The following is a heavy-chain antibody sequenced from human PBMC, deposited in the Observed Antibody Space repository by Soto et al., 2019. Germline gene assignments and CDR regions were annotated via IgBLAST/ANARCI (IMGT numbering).Heavy chain of an antibody. Sequence: PGEPLKISCKASGYSFTSYWIGWVRQMPGKGLEWMGIIYPGDSDTRYSPSFQGQVTISADKSISTAYLQWSSLKASDTAMYYCAATVTPIYYYYGMDVWGQGTTVTSP. D-gene: IGHD4-17*01. CDR2: IYPGDSDT. V-gene: IGHV5-51*01. J-gene: IGHJ6*02. CDR1: GYSFTSYW. CDR3: AATVTPIYYYYGMDV.